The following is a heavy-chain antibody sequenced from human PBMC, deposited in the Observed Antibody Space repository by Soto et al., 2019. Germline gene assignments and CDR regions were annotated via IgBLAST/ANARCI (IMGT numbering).Heavy chain of an antibody. CDR3: ARGLDQPPVGLYFDT. CDR1: GGTFNSYL. V-gene: IGHV1-69*06. CDR2: IIPAFGTA. Sequence: QVQLVQSGAEVKNPGSSVKVSCKTSGGTFNSYLIDWVRQAPGQGLEWMGGIIPAFGTAKYAQKFQCRVTITADKSTTTAYMELRTLTSEDTAVYYCARGLDQPPVGLYFDTWGQGTLVTVSS. J-gene: IGHJ4*02. D-gene: IGHD2-2*01.